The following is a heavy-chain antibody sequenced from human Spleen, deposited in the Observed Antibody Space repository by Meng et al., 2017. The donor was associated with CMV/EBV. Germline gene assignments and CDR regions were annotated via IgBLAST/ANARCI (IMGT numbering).Heavy chain of an antibody. CDR2: ISGSGGSF. CDR3: ARGDSGTYYEDY. J-gene: IGHJ4*02. D-gene: IGHD1-26*01. CDR1: GFTFSSYG. Sequence: GESLKISCAASGFTFSSYGMHWVRQVPGKGLEWVSSISGSGGSFYYAADSVKGRFTISRDNSKNTLYLQMNSLGAEDTAVYYCARGDSGTYYEDYWGQGTVVTVSS. V-gene: IGHV3-23*01.